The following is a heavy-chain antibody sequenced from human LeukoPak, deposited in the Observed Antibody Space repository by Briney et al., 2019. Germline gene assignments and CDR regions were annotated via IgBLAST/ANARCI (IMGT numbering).Heavy chain of an antibody. Sequence: SQTLSLTCTVSGGSISSGSYYWSWIRQPAGKGLEWIGRIYTSGSTNYNPSLKSRVTISVDTSKNQFSLKLSSVTAADTAVYYRAREVSLYGGNSDYFDYWGQGTLVTVSS. CDR1: GGSISSGSYY. J-gene: IGHJ4*02. V-gene: IGHV4-61*02. CDR2: IYTSGST. D-gene: IGHD4-23*01. CDR3: AREVSLYGGNSDYFDY.